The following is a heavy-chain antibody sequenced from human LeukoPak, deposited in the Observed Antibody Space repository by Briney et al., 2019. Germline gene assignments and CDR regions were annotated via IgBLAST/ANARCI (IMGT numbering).Heavy chain of an antibody. CDR1: GFTFSSYA. V-gene: IGHV3-23*01. J-gene: IGHJ4*02. Sequence: PGGSLRLSGAASGFTFSSYAMSWDRQAPGKGLEWVSAISGSGGSTYYADSVKGRFTISRDNSKNTLYLQMNSLRAEDTAVYYCARLPSGWYYMTLDYWGQGTLVTVSS. CDR2: ISGSGGST. D-gene: IGHD6-19*01. CDR3: ARLPSGWYYMTLDY.